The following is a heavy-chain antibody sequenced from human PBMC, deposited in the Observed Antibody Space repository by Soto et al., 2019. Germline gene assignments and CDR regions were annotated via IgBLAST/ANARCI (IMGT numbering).Heavy chain of an antibody. CDR2: ISAYNGNT. Sequence: ASVKVSCKASGYTFTSYGISWVRQAPGQGLEWMGWISAYNGNTNYAQKLQGRVTMTTDTSTSTAYMELRSLRSDDTAVYYCARDHAGLRYFDLPKDRMGYYYGMDVWGQGTTVTVSS. V-gene: IGHV1-18*01. CDR3: ARDHAGLRYFDLPKDRMGYYYGMDV. D-gene: IGHD3-9*01. CDR1: GYTFTSYG. J-gene: IGHJ6*02.